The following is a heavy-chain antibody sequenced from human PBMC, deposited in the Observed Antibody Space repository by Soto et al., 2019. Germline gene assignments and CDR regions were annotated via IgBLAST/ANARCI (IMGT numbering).Heavy chain of an antibody. V-gene: IGHV4-31*03. Sequence: QVQLQESGPGLVKPSQTLSLTCTVSGGSISSGGYYWSWIRQHPGKGLEWIGYIYYSGSTYYNPSRKSRVTISVDTSQNQFPLKLSSVPAADTAVYYCARNGRADYGDYGYFDYWGQGTLVTVSS. D-gene: IGHD4-17*01. CDR1: GGSISSGGYY. CDR3: ARNGRADYGDYGYFDY. J-gene: IGHJ4*02. CDR2: IYYSGST.